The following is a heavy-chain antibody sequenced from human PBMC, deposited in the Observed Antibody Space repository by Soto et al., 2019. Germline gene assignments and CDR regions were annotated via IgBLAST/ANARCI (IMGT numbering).Heavy chain of an antibody. J-gene: IGHJ6*02. V-gene: IGHV3-74*01. Sequence: EVQLVESGGGLVQPGGSLRLSCAASGFTFGNYWMHWVRQDPVKGLVWVSRISSDGSTTTTYADSVKGRFTISRDNARNTLWLQMNSLTADDTAVYYCTRSLGSGRGSYGMDVWGQGTTVTGSS. CDR3: TRSLGSGRGSYGMDV. CDR2: ISSDGSTT. CDR1: GFTFGNYW. D-gene: IGHD3-10*01.